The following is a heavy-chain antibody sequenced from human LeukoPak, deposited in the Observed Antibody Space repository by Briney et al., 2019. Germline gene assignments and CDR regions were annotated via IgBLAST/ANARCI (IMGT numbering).Heavy chain of an antibody. CDR2: ITGTGGST. D-gene: IGHD6-19*01. J-gene: IGHJ3*02. CDR3: AKVRDTRDWYKDAFDI. Sequence: SLRLSCAASGFTFXSYAMSWVRQAPGKGLEWVSAITGTGGSTYYAASVKGRFTVSRDNSKNTLYLQMSSLRAEDTAMYYCAKVRDTRDWYKDAFDIWGQGTRVTVSS. CDR1: GFTFXSYA. V-gene: IGHV3-23*01.